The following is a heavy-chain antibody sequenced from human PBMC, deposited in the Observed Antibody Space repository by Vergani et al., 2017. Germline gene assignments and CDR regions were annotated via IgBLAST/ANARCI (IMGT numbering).Heavy chain of an antibody. CDR2: IIPIFGTA. CDR1: GGTFSSYA. V-gene: IGHV1-69*13. CDR3: ARARCDILSDYYPYWFDP. J-gene: IGHJ5*02. Sequence: QVQLVQSGAEVKKPGSSVKVSCKASGGTFSSYAISWVRQAPGQGLEWMGRIIPIFGTANYAQKFQGRVTITADESTSTAYMELSSLRSEDTAVYYCARARCDILSDYYPYWFDPWGQGTLVTVSS. D-gene: IGHD3-9*01.